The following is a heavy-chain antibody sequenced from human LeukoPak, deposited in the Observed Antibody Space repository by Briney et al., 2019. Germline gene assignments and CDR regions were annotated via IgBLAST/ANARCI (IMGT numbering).Heavy chain of an antibody. CDR1: GYTFTSYY. CDR3: ARDWGIAAHWYFDL. CDR2: INASGGST. J-gene: IGHJ2*01. V-gene: IGHV1-46*01. D-gene: IGHD6-13*01. Sequence: VASVKVSCKASGYTFTSYYMHWVRQAPGPGLEGMGIINASGGSTSYAQKFQGRVTITRESSTSTVYMELSSLRSEDTAGYYCARDWGIAAHWYFDLWGRGTLVTVSS.